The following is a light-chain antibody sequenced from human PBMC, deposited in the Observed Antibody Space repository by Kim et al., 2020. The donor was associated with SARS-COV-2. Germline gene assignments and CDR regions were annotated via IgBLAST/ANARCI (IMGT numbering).Light chain of an antibody. CDR1: QSLVYSDGNIY. J-gene: IGKJ3*01. Sequence: PASISCRASQSLVYSDGNIYFILFHQRPGQSPRRLIYKVSNRDSVVPDRFSGGGAGANFTLQIRGVEAEDVGVYYCMRVTHWRFTFGPGTKVDIK. CDR3: MRVTHWRFT. CDR2: KVS. V-gene: IGKV2-30*01.